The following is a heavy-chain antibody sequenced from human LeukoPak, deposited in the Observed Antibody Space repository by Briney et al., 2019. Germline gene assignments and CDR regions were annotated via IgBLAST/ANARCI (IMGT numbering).Heavy chain of an antibody. CDR2: INPNSGGT. J-gene: IGHJ6*02. Sequence: ASVKVSCKASGYTFTGYYMHWVRQAPGQGLEWMGWINPNSGGTNYAQKFQGRVTMTRDTSISTAYTELSRLRSDDTAVYYCARSGLTTYYYYGMDVWGQGTTVTVSS. CDR1: GYTFTGYY. D-gene: IGHD4/OR15-4a*01. V-gene: IGHV1-2*02. CDR3: ARSGLTTYYYYGMDV.